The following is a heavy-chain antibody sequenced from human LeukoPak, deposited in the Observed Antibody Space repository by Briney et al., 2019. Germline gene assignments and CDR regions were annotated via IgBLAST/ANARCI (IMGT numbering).Heavy chain of an antibody. D-gene: IGHD3-22*01. CDR3: AKDRPDYYDSSGSWDY. CDR2: ISDSGGST. V-gene: IGHV3-23*01. Sequence: PGGSLRLSCAASGFTFSSYAMSWVRQAPGKGLEWVSAISDSGGSTYYADSVKGRFTISRDNSKNTLYLQMNSLRAEDTAVYYCAKDRPDYYDSSGSWDYWGQGALVAVSS. J-gene: IGHJ4*02. CDR1: GFTFSSYA.